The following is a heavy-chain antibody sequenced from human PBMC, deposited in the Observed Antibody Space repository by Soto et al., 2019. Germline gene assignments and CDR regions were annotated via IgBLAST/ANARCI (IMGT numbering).Heavy chain of an antibody. D-gene: IGHD6-13*01. J-gene: IGHJ4*02. CDR3: ARDRDRYSSSWYHY. V-gene: IGHV1-3*01. CDR1: GYTFTSYA. CDR2: INAGNGNT. Sequence: VASVKVSCKASGYTFTSYAMHWVRQAPGQRLEWMGWINAGNGNTKYSQKFQGRVTITRDTSASTAYMELSSLRSEDTAVYYCARDRDRYSSSWYHYWGQGTLVTVSS.